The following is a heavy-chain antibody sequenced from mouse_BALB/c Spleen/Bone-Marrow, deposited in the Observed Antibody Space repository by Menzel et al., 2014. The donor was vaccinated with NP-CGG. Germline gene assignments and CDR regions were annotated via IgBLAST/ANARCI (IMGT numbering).Heavy chain of an antibody. D-gene: IGHD1-1*02. CDR3: ARGSGYGVWYFDV. J-gene: IGHJ1*01. V-gene: IGHV5-6-3*01. Sequence: EVQRVESGGGLVQPGGSLKLSCAASGFTFSSYGMSWVRQTPDKRLELVASINSRGSTYYPDSVKGRFTISRDNPKNTLFMQMTSLRSEDTAMYCCARGSGYGVWYFDVWGAGTTVTVSS. CDR1: GFTFSSYG. CDR2: INSRGST.